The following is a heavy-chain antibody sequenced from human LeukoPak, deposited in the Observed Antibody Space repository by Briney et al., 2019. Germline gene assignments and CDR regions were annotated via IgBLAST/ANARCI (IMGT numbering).Heavy chain of an antibody. D-gene: IGHD5-24*01. CDR3: AKDKYGDNDYYFYGLDV. V-gene: IGHV3-9*01. CDR1: GFTFDDYV. CDR2: ISWNSRSI. J-gene: IGHJ6*02. Sequence: GRSLRLSCAASGFTFDDYVMHWVRQAPGKGLEWVSNISWNSRSIGYADSVKGRFTISRDNAKNSLYLQTNSLRAEDTALYYCAKDKYGDNDYYFYGLDVWGQGTTVTVSS.